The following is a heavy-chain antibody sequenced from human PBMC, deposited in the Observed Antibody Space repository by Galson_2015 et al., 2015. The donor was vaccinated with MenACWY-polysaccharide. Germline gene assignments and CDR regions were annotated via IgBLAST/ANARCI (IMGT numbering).Heavy chain of an antibody. V-gene: IGHV3-30*18. CDR2: ISYDGSNK. J-gene: IGHJ6*02. D-gene: IGHD3-10*01. CDR1: GFTFSSYG. Sequence: SLRLSCAASGFTFSSYGMHWVRQAPGKGLEWVAVISYDGSNKYYADSVKGRFTISRDNSKNTLYLQMNSLRAEDTAVYYCAKDGMVRGVIGYFGMDVWGQGTTVTVSS. CDR3: AKDGMVRGVIGYFGMDV.